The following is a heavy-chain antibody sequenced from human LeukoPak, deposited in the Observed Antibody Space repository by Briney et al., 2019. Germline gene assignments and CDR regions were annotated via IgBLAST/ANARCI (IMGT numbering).Heavy chain of an antibody. Sequence: SETLSLTCAVYGGSFSGYYWSWLRQPPGKGLEWMGYIYYSGSTNYNPPLKSRVTISVDTSKNQFSLKLSSVTAADTAVYYCARDYYDSSGYYLPFDYWGQGTLVTVSP. CDR1: GGSFSGYY. CDR2: IYYSGST. V-gene: IGHV4-59*01. CDR3: ARDYYDSSGYYLPFDY. J-gene: IGHJ4*02. D-gene: IGHD3-22*01.